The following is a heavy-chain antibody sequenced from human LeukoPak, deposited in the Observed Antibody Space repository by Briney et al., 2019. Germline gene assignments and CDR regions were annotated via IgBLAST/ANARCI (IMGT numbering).Heavy chain of an antibody. Sequence: VASVKVSCKASGYTFTSYYMHWVRQAPGQGLEWMGIINPSGGSTSYAQKFQGRVTMTRDMPTSTAYMELRSLRSDDTAVYYCARDFRDTSGYYYASRDWGQGTLVTVSS. CDR1: GYTFTSYY. D-gene: IGHD3-22*01. CDR2: INPSGGST. CDR3: ARDFRDTSGYYYASRD. V-gene: IGHV1-46*01. J-gene: IGHJ4*02.